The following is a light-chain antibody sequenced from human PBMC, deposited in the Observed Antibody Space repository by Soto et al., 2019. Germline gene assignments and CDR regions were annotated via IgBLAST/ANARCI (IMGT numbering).Light chain of an antibody. CDR3: QQSYTARA. J-gene: IGKJ1*01. V-gene: IGKV3-15*01. CDR2: DAS. CDR1: QSIYSK. Sequence: EILLTQSPATLSLSPGEGATLSCRASQSIYSKLAWYQQRRGQTPRLLIYDASSRATGIPARFSGSGFGTEFTLTISSLQPEDFATYYCQQSYTARAFGQGTKVEIK.